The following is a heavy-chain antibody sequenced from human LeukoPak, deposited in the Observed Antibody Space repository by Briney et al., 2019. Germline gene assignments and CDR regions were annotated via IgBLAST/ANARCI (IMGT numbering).Heavy chain of an antibody. D-gene: IGHD4-23*01. J-gene: IGHJ4*02. CDR1: GFSFSSYS. Sequence: GGSLRLSCTASGFSFSSYSMNWVRQAPGKGLEWVSSISSSSSYIYYADSVKGRFTISRDNAKNSLYLQMNSLRAEDTAVYYCARISLPLLHDYGGNSRGWGQGTLVTVSS. CDR2: ISSSSSYI. CDR3: ARISLPLLHDYGGNSRG. V-gene: IGHV3-21*01.